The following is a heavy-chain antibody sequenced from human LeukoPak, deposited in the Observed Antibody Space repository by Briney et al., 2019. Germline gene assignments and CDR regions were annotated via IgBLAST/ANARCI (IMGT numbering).Heavy chain of an antibody. Sequence: GGSLRLSCAASGFTFSSYWMSWVRQAPGKGLEWVANIKQDGSEKYYVDSVKGRFTISRDNAKNSLYLQMNSLRAEDTAVYYCARDSLGGYYDSSGYSNWGQGALVTVSS. CDR1: GFTFSSYW. J-gene: IGHJ4*02. V-gene: IGHV3-7*01. D-gene: IGHD3-22*01. CDR3: ARDSLGGYYDSSGYSN. CDR2: IKQDGSEK.